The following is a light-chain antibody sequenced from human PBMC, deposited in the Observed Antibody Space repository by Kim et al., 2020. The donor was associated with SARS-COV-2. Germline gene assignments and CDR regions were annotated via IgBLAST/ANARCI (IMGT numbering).Light chain of an antibody. V-gene: IGKV1-5*01. CDR3: QQYTTYWT. Sequence: AAAGGGRVSITWRASQGVTSWLAWYQQKPGKAPKLLIYDASSLEGGVPSRFSGSGSGTEFTLTISSLQPDDFATYYCQQYTTYWTFGQGTKVDIK. J-gene: IGKJ1*01. CDR1: QGVTSW. CDR2: DAS.